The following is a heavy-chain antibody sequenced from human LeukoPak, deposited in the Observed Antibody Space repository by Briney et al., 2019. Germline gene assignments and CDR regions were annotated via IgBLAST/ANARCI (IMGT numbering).Heavy chain of an antibody. J-gene: IGHJ5*02. CDR3: ASLGYCSGGSCYSDWSWFDP. V-gene: IGHV4-4*02. CDR2: INHSGST. CDR1: GGSISSRNW. Sequence: PSETLSLTCAVSGGSISSRNWWSWVRQPPGKGLEWIGEINHSGSTNYNPSLKSRVTISVDTSKNQFSLKLSSVTAADTAVYYCASLGYCSGGSCYSDWSWFDPWGQGTLVTVSS. D-gene: IGHD2-15*01.